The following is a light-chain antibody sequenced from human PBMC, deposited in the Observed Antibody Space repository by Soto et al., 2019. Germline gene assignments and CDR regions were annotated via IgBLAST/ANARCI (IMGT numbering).Light chain of an antibody. CDR2: KDS. V-gene: IGLV3-1*01. Sequence: SYELTQPPSVSVSPGQTASITCSGDKLGNKYACWYQQKPGQSPVLVIYKDSKRPSGIPERFSGSNSGNTATLTISGTQAMDEADYYCQVWDRSTRGFGGGTKLTVL. CDR3: QVWDRSTRG. CDR1: KLGNKY. J-gene: IGLJ3*02.